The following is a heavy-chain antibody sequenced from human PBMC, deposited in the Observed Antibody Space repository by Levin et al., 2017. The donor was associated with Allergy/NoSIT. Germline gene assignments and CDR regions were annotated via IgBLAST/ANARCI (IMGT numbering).Heavy chain of an antibody. CDR3: AREADDYGDSGWFDP. CDR2: ISSSSSYI. Sequence: GGSLRLSCAASGFTFSSYSMNWVRQAPGKGLEWVSSISSSSSYIYYADSVKGRFTISRDNAKNSLYLQMNSLRAEDTAVYYCAREADDYGDSGWFDPCGQGTLVTVSS. V-gene: IGHV3-21*01. D-gene: IGHD4-17*01. J-gene: IGHJ5*02. CDR1: GFTFSSYS.